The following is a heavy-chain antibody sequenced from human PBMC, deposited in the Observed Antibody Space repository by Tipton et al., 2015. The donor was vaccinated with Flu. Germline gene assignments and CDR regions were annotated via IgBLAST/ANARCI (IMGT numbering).Heavy chain of an antibody. D-gene: IGHD5-18*01. CDR1: GGSFSSGAYY. V-gene: IGHV4-61*02. Sequence: TLSLTCTVSGGSFSSGAYYWSWIRQPAGKGLEWIGRIYISGTTSYNPSLKSRVTISVDTSKTHFSLKLTFVTPADTAVYFCASGAGYTYGYDYWGPGTLFTVSS. CDR3: ASGAGYTYGYDY. J-gene: IGHJ4*02. CDR2: IYISGTT.